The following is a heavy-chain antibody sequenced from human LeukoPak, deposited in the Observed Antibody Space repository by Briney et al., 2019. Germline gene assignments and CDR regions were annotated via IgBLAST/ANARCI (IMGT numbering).Heavy chain of an antibody. CDR2: IYNAVT. V-gene: IGHV3-53*01. J-gene: IGHJ4*02. CDR1: GFADSNNY. CDR3: ARLRGNTMVEY. D-gene: IGHD3-10*01. Sequence: GGSLRLSCTASGFADSNNYMSWVRQAPGKGLEWVSLIYNAVTYADSVKGRFTISRDDSKNTLNLQMNSLRADDTAVYYCARLRGNTMVEYWGQGTLVTVSS.